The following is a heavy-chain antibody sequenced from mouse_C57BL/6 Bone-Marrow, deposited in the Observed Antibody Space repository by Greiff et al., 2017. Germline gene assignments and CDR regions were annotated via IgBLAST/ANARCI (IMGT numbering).Heavy chain of an antibody. D-gene: IGHD1-1*02. V-gene: IGHV1-69*01. Sequence: QVQLKQPGAELVMPGASVKLSCKASGYTFTSYWMHWVKQRPGQGLEWIGEIDPSDSYTNYNQKFKGKSTLTVDKSSSTAYMQLSSLTSEDSAVYYCASLIDYGFDYWGQGTTLTVSS. J-gene: IGHJ2*01. CDR3: ASLIDYGFDY. CDR1: GYTFTSYW. CDR2: IDPSDSYT.